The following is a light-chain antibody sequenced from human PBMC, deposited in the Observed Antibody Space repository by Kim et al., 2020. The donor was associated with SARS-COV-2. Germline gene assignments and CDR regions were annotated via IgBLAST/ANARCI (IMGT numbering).Light chain of an antibody. Sequence: SSELTQDPAVSVALGQTVRITCQGDSLRTYYATWYQQRPGQAPVLVIYGNNNRPSGIPDRFSGSNSGNTASLTIAGTQAEDEADYYCKSRDSRGKVVFGGGTQLTDL. CDR1: SLRTYY. CDR3: KSRDSRGKVV. V-gene: IGLV3-19*01. J-gene: IGLJ2*01. CDR2: GNN.